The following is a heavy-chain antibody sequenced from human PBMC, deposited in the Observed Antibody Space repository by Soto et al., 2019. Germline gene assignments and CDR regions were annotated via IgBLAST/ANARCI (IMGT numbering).Heavy chain of an antibody. Sequence: GGSLRLSCAVSGFTFSDYWMSWVRQAPGKGLEWVAVISYDGSNKYYADSVKGRFTISRDNSKNTLYLQMNSLRAEDTAVYYCARDPRPLGYCISTSCYEGWFDPWGQGTLVTVSS. D-gene: IGHD2-2*01. V-gene: IGHV3-30-3*01. CDR3: ARDPRPLGYCISTSCYEGWFDP. CDR2: ISYDGSNK. J-gene: IGHJ5*02. CDR1: GFTFSDYW.